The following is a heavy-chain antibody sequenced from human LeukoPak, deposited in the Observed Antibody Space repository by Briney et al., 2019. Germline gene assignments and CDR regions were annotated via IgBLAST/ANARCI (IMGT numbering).Heavy chain of an antibody. D-gene: IGHD5-24*01. Sequence: PGGSLRLSCAASGFTFSSYWVSWVRQAPGKGLEWVANIKQDGSEKYYVDSVKGRFTISRDNAKNSLNLQMNSLRAEDTAVYYCAREAGYNWFNAFDIWGQGTMVTVSS. CDR2: IKQDGSEK. CDR3: AREAGYNWFNAFDI. J-gene: IGHJ3*02. CDR1: GFTFSSYW. V-gene: IGHV3-7*01.